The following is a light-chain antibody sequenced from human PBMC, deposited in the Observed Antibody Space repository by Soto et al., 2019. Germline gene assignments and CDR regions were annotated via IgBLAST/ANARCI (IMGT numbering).Light chain of an antibody. CDR1: QSVSGSY. J-gene: IGKJ1*01. CDR2: GAF. Sequence: EIVLTQSPGTLSLSPGERATLSCRASQSVSGSYLAWYQQKPGQAPRLLIYGAFSRATGIPERISGSGSGTDFTLTISTLEPEDFAVYYCQLYGSSSWTFGQGTKVEIK. V-gene: IGKV3-20*01. CDR3: QLYGSSSWT.